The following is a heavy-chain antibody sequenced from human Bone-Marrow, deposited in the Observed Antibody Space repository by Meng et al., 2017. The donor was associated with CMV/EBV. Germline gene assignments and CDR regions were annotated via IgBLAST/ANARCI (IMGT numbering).Heavy chain of an antibody. CDR2: IYYSGST. D-gene: IGHD1-1*01. Sequence: SEPLSLTCTVSGGSISSSSYYWGWIRQPPGKGLEWIGSIYYSGSTYYNPSLKSRVTISVDTSKNQFSLKLSSVTAADTAVYYCARVTSRHGWFDPWGQGTLVTVSS. CDR3: ARVTSRHGWFDP. V-gene: IGHV4-39*07. J-gene: IGHJ5*02. CDR1: GGSISSSSYY.